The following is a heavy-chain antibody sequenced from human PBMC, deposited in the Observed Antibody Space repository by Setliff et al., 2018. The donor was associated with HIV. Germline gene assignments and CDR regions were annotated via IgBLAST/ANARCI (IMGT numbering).Heavy chain of an antibody. D-gene: IGHD3-10*01. V-gene: IGHV4-59*08. CDR3: ARRITMVRGFDY. CDR1: SGSVNNYW. CDR2: IYYSGST. J-gene: IGHJ4*02. Sequence: SETLSLTCNVSSGSVNNYWWTWIRQPPGKGLEWIGYIYYSGSTYYNPSLKSRVTISVDTSKNQFSLELSSVTAADTAVYYCARRITMVRGFDYWGQGHVVTVSS.